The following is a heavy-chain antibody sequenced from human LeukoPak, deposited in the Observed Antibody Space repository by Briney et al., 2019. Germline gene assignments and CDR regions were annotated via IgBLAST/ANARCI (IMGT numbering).Heavy chain of an antibody. Sequence: PGGSLRLSCAASGFTFSNNYMSWVRQAPGKGLEWVSVIYSGGSTYYADSVKGRFTISRDNSKNTLYLQMNSLRAEDTAVYYCARVHGDYDDEAFDIWGQGTMVTVSS. CDR1: GFTFSNNY. V-gene: IGHV3-66*01. J-gene: IGHJ3*02. D-gene: IGHD4-17*01. CDR3: ARVHGDYDDEAFDI. CDR2: IYSGGST.